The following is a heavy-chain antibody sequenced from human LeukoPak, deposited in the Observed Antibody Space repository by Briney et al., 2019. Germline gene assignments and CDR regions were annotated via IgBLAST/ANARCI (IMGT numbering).Heavy chain of an antibody. Sequence: GGSLRLSCAASEFTFSSFAMSWVRQAPGKGLEWLSAISGSGGTTYYADFVKGRFTISRDNSKSTLCLQMNSLRAEDTAVYYCAKQLGYCSDGSCYFPYWGQGTLVTVSS. CDR1: EFTFSSFA. D-gene: IGHD2-15*01. J-gene: IGHJ4*02. CDR2: ISGSGGTT. V-gene: IGHV3-23*01. CDR3: AKQLGYCSDGSCYFPY.